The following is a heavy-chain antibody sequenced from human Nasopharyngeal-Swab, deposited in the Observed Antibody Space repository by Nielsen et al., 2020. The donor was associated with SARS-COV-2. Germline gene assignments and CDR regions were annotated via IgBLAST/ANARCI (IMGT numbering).Heavy chain of an antibody. J-gene: IGHJ6*02. CDR2: INTNTGNP. CDR1: GYTFTNYA. V-gene: IGHV7-4-1*02. CDR3: ARDVDRRYDFWNGFYVVAESYAMDV. D-gene: IGHD3-3*01. Sequence: ASVKVSCKASGYTFTNYAMNWVRQAPGQGLEWMGWINTNTGNPTYAQGFTGRFVFSLDTSVSAAYLQISSLKAEDTAVYYCARDVDRRYDFWNGFYVVAESYAMDVWGQGTTVTVSS.